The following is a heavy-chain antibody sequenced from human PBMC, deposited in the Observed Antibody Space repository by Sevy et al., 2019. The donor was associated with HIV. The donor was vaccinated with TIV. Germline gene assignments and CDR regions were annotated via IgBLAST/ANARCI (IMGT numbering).Heavy chain of an antibody. Sequence: GGSLRLSCAASGFTFSTYGMHWVRQAPGKGLEWVAFIRFDVSIKYYTDSVKGRLTISRDNSKNTLYLQMNSLRAEDTAVYFCAKVLHIVEIPAAIDYYYGMDVWGQGTTVTVSS. D-gene: IGHD2-2*01. CDR3: AKVLHIVEIPAAIDYYYGMDV. CDR1: GFTFSTYG. CDR2: IRFDVSIK. J-gene: IGHJ6*02. V-gene: IGHV3-30*02.